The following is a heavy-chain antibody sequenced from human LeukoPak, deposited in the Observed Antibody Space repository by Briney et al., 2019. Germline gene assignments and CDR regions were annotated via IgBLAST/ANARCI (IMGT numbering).Heavy chain of an antibody. J-gene: IGHJ4*02. Sequence: KTSETLSLTCAVYGGSFSGSNWSWIRQPPGKGLEWIGEIYNSGGTIYNPSLKSRVTISVDTSKNQFSLNLISVTAADTAVYYCVRAYDYWGQGTLVTVSS. CDR1: GGSFSGSN. V-gene: IGHV4-34*01. CDR3: VRAYDY. CDR2: IYNSGGT.